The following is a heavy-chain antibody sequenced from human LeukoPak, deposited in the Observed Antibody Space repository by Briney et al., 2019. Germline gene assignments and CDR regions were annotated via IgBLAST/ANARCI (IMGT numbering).Heavy chain of an antibody. CDR3: AKPLYKTSWRSNGY. CDR1: GSTFSNYA. Sequence: PGGSLRLSCAASGSTFSNYAMSWVRQTPGKGLEWASTITSSGASTYYRDSVKGRFTISRDNSKNRLYLQMNSLRAEDTAVYYCAKPLYKTSWRSNGYWGQGTLVTVSS. CDR2: ITSSGAST. J-gene: IGHJ4*02. V-gene: IGHV3-23*01. D-gene: IGHD3-10*01.